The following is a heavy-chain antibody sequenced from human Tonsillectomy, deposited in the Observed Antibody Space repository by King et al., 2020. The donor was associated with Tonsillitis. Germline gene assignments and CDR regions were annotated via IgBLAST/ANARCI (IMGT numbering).Heavy chain of an antibody. CDR3: AKDLGVVLAPNYYDGMDV. Sequence: VQLVESGGGVVQPGRSLRLSCAASGFTFSSYAMHWVRQAPGKGLEWVAVISYDGSNKYYADSVKGRFTISRDNSKNTLYLQMNSLGAEDTAVYYCAKDLGVVLAPNYYDGMDVWGQGTTVTVSS. V-gene: IGHV3-30*04. D-gene: IGHD2-15*01. J-gene: IGHJ6*02. CDR2: ISYDGSNK. CDR1: GFTFSSYA.